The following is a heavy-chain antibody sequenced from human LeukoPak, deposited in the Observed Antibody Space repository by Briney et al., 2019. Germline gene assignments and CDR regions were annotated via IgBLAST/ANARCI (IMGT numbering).Heavy chain of an antibody. CDR1: GGSFSGYY. J-gene: IGHJ4*02. D-gene: IGHD5-18*01. Sequence: SETLSLTCAVYGGSFSGYYWSWIRQPPGKGLERIGEINHSGSTNYNPSLKSRVTISVDTSKNQFSLKLSSVTAADTAVYYCAVLDTAMVVDYWGQGTLVTVSS. V-gene: IGHV4-34*01. CDR2: INHSGST. CDR3: AVLDTAMVVDY.